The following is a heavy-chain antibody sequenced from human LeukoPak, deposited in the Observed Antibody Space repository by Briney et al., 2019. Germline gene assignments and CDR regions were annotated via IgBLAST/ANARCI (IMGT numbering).Heavy chain of an antibody. CDR1: GGSISSDNYY. CDR2: FHGGLI. J-gene: IGHJ4*02. V-gene: IGHV4-39*07. D-gene: IGHD5-18*01. Sequence: PSETLSLTCTVSGGSISSDNYYWSWIRQPPGEGLEEIGSFHGGLIFYKSSLTSRVTISVDTSKSQFSLKLSSVTAADTAVYYCARGRRGYGYVDYWGQGTLVTVSS. CDR3: ARGRRGYGYVDY.